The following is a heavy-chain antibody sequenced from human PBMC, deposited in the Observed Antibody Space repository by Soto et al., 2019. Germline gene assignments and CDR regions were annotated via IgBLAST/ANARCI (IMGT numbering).Heavy chain of an antibody. CDR3: TTDVDDGYCSSTSCYVLL. CDR1: GFTFSNAW. CDR2: IKSKTDGGTT. J-gene: IGHJ4*02. Sequence: GGSLRLSCAASGFTFSNAWMSWVRQAPGKGLEWVGRIKSKTDGGTTDYAAPVKGRFTISRDDSKNTLYLQMNSLKTEDTAVYYCTTDVDDGYCSSTSCYVLLWGQGTLVTVSS. V-gene: IGHV3-15*01. D-gene: IGHD2-2*01.